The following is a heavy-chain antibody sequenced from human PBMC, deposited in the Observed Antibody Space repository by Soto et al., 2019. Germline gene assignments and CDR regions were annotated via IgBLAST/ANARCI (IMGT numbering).Heavy chain of an antibody. J-gene: IGHJ4*02. Sequence: GSLRLSCAASGFTFSSYWMSWVRQAPGKGLEWVANIKQDGSEKYYVDSVKGRFTISRDNAKNSLYLQMNSLRAEDTAVYYCASDKTYYYGSGSYSYWGQGTLVTVSS. CDR1: GFTFSSYW. CDR2: IKQDGSEK. V-gene: IGHV3-7*03. D-gene: IGHD3-10*01. CDR3: ASDKTYYYGSGSYSY.